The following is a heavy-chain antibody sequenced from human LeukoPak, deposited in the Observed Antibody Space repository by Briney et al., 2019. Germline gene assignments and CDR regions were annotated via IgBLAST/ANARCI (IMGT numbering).Heavy chain of an antibody. V-gene: IGHV3-23*01. CDR1: GFTFSNFA. D-gene: IGHD6-19*01. J-gene: IGHJ4*02. Sequence: PGGSLRLSCVASGFTFSNFAMSWVRQAPGKGLEWVSAISGGAFTTSYADSVKGRFTISRDQSKNTLYLQMDSLRADDTAVYYCAKSSRYGTGWYGKIDYWGQGTLVTVSS. CDR2: ISGGAFTT. CDR3: AKSSRYGTGWYGKIDY.